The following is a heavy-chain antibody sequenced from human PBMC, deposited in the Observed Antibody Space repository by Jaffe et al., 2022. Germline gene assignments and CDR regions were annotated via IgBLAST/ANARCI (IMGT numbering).Heavy chain of an antibody. V-gene: IGHV4-38-2*01. D-gene: IGHD5-12*01. CDR1: GYSISSGYY. CDR3: ATKRGYSGYDSNNWFDP. J-gene: IGHJ5*02. CDR2: IYHSGST. Sequence: QVQLQESGPGLVKPSETLSLTCAVSGYSISSGYYWGWIRQPPGKGLEWIGSIYHSGSTYYNPSLKSRVTISVDTSKNQFSLKLSSVTAADTAVYYCATKRGYSGYDSNNWFDPWGQGTLVTVSS.